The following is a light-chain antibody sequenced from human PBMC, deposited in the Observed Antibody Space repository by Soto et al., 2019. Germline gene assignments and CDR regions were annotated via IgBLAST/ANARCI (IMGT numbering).Light chain of an antibody. J-gene: IGLJ3*02. CDR3: AAYTTSSTLV. CDR1: SADVGAFDY. CDR2: DVS. V-gene: IGLV2-14*03. Sequence: QSALTQPASVSGSPGQSITISCAGTSADVGAFDYVSWYQHHPGKVPKLMIYDVSDRPSGVSTRFSGSKSANMASLTISGLQADDEADYYCAAYTTSSTLVFGGGTKLTVL.